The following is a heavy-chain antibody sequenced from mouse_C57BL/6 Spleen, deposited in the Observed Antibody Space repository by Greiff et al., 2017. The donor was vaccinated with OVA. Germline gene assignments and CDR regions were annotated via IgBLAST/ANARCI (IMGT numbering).Heavy chain of an antibody. CDR2: ISYDGSN. CDR1: GYSITSGYY. Sequence: EVQLVESGPGLVKPSQSLSLTCSVTGYSITSGYYWNWIRQFPGNKLEWMGYISYDGSNNYNPSLKNRIPITRDTSKNQFFLKLNSVTTEDTATYYGARGEYEYDGTGYYFDYWGQGTTLTVSS. J-gene: IGHJ2*01. V-gene: IGHV3-6*01. CDR3: ARGEYEYDGTGYYFDY. D-gene: IGHD2-4*01.